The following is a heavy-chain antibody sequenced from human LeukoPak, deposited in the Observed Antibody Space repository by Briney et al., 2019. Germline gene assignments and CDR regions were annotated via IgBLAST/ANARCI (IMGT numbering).Heavy chain of an antibody. D-gene: IGHD5-18*01. Sequence: SETLSLTCAVYGGSFSGYYWSWIRQPPGKGLEWIGEINHSGSTNYNPSLKSRVTISVDTSKNQFSLKLSSVTAADTAVYYCARGVNRVTQYYFDYWGQGTLVTVSS. CDR1: GGSFSGYY. CDR3: ARGVNRVTQYYFDY. V-gene: IGHV4-34*01. CDR2: INHSGST. J-gene: IGHJ4*02.